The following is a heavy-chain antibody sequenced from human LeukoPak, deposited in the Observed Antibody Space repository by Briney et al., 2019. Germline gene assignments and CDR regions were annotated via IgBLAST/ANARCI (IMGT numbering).Heavy chain of an antibody. J-gene: IGHJ4*02. Sequence: GGSLRLSCAASGFTVSSNYMSWVRQAPGKGLEWVSVIYSGGSTYYADSVKGRFTISRDNSKNTLYLQMNSLRAEDTAVYYCARGHYDSSSYRALVYWGQGTLVTVSS. V-gene: IGHV3-66*01. D-gene: IGHD3-22*01. CDR3: ARGHYDSSSYRALVY. CDR1: GFTVSSNY. CDR2: IYSGGST.